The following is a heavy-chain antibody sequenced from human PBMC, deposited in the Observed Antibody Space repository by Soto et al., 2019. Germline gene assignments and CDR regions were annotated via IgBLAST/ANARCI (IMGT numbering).Heavy chain of an antibody. J-gene: IGHJ4*02. D-gene: IGHD3-16*01. Sequence: GGSLRLSCAASGFTFSSYGMHWVRQAPGKGLEWVAVISYDGSNKYYADSVKGRFTISRDNSKNTLYLQMNSLGAEDTAVYYCAKRALGFSYYFDYWGQGTLVTVSS. CDR2: ISYDGSNK. CDR1: GFTFSSYG. CDR3: AKRALGFSYYFDY. V-gene: IGHV3-30*18.